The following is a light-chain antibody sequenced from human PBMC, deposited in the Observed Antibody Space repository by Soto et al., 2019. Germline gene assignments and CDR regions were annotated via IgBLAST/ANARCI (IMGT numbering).Light chain of an antibody. V-gene: IGLV1-40*01. CDR3: QSYDSSLSGYVV. Sequence: QSVLTQPPSLSGAPGQRVTISCTWSSSNIGAGYDVHWYQQLPGTAPKLLIYGNSNRPSGVPDRFSGSKSGTSASLAITGLQAEDEADYYCQSYDSSLSGYVVFGGGTKLTVL. J-gene: IGLJ2*01. CDR1: SSNIGAGYD. CDR2: GNS.